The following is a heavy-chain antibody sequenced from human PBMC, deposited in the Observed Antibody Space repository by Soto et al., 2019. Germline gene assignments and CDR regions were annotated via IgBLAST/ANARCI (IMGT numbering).Heavy chain of an antibody. V-gene: IGHV1-69*13. CDR1: GGTFSSYA. CDR3: ANRILGYCSSTSCYADLTGGYYYYGMDV. D-gene: IGHD2-2*03. J-gene: IGHJ6*02. Sequence: GASVKVSCKASGGTFSSYAISWVRQAPGQGLEWMGGIIPIFGTANYAQKFQGRVTITADESTSTAYMELSSLRSEDTAVYYCANRILGYCSSTSCYADLTGGYYYYGMDVWGQGTTVTVSS. CDR2: IIPIFGTA.